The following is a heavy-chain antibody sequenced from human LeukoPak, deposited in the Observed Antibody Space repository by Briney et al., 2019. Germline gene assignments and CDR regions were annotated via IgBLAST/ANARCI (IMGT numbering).Heavy chain of an antibody. CDR2: ISYDGSNK. V-gene: IGHV3-30-3*01. CDR3: ARDGWRIYDSSGYYEATPDY. CDR1: GFTFSSYA. Sequence: PGGSLRLSCAASGFTFSSYAMSWVRQAPGKGLEWVAVISYDGSNKYYADSVKGRFTISRDNSKNTLYLQMNSLRAEDTAVYYCARDGWRIYDSSGYYEATPDYWGQGTLVTVSS. D-gene: IGHD3-22*01. J-gene: IGHJ4*02.